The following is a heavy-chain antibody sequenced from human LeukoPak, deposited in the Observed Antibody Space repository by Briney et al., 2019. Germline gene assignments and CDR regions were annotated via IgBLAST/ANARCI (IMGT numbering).Heavy chain of an antibody. CDR3: ASQKGGYSAFDI. J-gene: IGHJ3*02. CDR1: GGSISSGSYY. Sequence: SETLSLTCTVSGGSISSGSYYWSWIRQPAGQGLEWIGRIYYSGSTNYNPSLKSRVTISVDTSKNQFSLKLSSVTAADTAVYYCASQKGGYSAFDIWGQGTMVTVSS. CDR2: IYYSGST. D-gene: IGHD2-2*02. V-gene: IGHV4-61*10.